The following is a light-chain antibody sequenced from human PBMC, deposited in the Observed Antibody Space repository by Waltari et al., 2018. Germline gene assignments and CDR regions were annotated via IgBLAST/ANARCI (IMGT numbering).Light chain of an antibody. V-gene: IGKV1-5*03. CDR1: QSIGSS. CDR2: EAS. J-gene: IGKJ3*01. Sequence: DIQMTQSPSTLSASVGDRVTITCRASQSIGSSLAWYQQKPGKAPKVVIYEASSLESGVPSRFSGSGSGTEFTLTISSLQPDDFATYYCQQCNSYLLTFGPGTKVDI. CDR3: QQCNSYLLT.